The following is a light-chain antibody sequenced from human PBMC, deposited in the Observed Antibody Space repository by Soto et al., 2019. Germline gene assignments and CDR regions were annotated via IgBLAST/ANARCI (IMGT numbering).Light chain of an antibody. J-gene: IGKJ1*01. CDR2: GAS. V-gene: IGKV3-20*01. Sequence: ENVLTQSPGTLSLSPGERATLSCRASQSVSNTYLAWYQQRPAQAPRLLIYGASSRATGIPDRFSGSGSGTDFTLTISSLQSEDFAVYYCQQYNNWPRTFGQGTKVDIK. CDR3: QQYNNWPRT. CDR1: QSVSNTY.